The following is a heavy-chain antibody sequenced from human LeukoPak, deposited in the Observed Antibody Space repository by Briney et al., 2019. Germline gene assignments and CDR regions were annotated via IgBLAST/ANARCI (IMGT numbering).Heavy chain of an antibody. CDR3: VRYFDY. CDR1: GFSFSDYY. J-gene: IGHJ4*02. V-gene: IGHV3-71*03. CDR2: IRSKAYGGTP. Sequence: GGSLRLSCAASGFSFSDYYMTWVRQAPGKGLEWVGFIRSKAYGGTPELTTSVKGRLTISRDDSRNITYLQMNNLRVEDTAVYYCVRYFDYWGQGSLVTVSS.